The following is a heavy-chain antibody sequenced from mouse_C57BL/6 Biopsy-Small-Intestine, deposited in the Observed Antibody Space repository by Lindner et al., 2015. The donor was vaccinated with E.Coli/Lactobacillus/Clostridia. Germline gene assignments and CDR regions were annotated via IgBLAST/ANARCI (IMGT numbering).Heavy chain of an antibody. CDR2: IDYSGST. Sequence: VQLQESGPGLAKPSQTLSLTCSVTGHSITSDYWSWIRKFPGNKLEYMGYIDYSGSTYYNPSLKSRISITRDTSKNQYYLQLNSVTTEDTATYYCARSRAGSYYFDYWGQGTTLTVSS. CDR1: GHSITSDY. V-gene: IGHV3-8*01. D-gene: IGHD3-1*01. CDR3: ARSRAGSYYFDY. J-gene: IGHJ2*01.